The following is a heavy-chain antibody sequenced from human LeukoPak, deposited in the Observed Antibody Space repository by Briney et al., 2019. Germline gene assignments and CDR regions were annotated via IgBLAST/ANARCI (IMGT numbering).Heavy chain of an antibody. CDR3: AKDRGYYDFWSGYYLGNYFDY. J-gene: IGHJ4*02. V-gene: IGHV3-30*04. CDR2: ISYDGSNK. D-gene: IGHD3-3*01. Sequence: GGSLRLSCAASGFTFSSYAMHWVRQAPGKGLEWVAVISYDGSNKYYADSVKGRFTISRDNSKNTLYLQMNSLRAEDTAVYYCAKDRGYYDFWSGYYLGNYFDYWGQGTLVTVS. CDR1: GFTFSSYA.